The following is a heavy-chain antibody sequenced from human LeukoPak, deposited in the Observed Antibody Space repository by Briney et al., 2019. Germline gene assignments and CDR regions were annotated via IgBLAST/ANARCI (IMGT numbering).Heavy chain of an antibody. D-gene: IGHD6-6*01. J-gene: IGHJ4*02. CDR1: GDSISSYF. Sequence: SETLSLTCTVSGDSISSYFWSWIRQPPGKGLEWIGYIYYNERSNYNPSLKSRVTISVDRSKNQFSLKLSSVTAADTAVYYCARASSSSSDFDYWGQGTLVTVSS. CDR3: ARASSSSSDFDY. CDR2: IYYNERS. V-gene: IGHV4-59*12.